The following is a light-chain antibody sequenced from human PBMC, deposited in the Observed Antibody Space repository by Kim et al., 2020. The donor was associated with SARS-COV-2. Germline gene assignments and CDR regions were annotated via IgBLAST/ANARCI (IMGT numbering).Light chain of an antibody. Sequence: TVTLSGTWGRSNIGADYDVHWYQQFPGTAPKLIIYGRNYRPSGVPDRFSGSKSGTSASLAISRLQPEDEADYYCQSYDSRLSASVFGGGTQLTVL. J-gene: IGLJ3*02. CDR2: GRN. V-gene: IGLV1-40*01. CDR1: RSNIGADYD. CDR3: QSYDSRLSASV.